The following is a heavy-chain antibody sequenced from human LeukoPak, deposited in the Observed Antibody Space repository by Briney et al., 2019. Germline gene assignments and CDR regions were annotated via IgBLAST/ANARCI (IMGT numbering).Heavy chain of an antibody. J-gene: IGHJ4*02. CDR2: INHSGST. V-gene: IGHV4-34*01. Sequence: SETLSLTCAVYGGSFRGYYWSWIRQPPGKGLEWIGEINHSGSTNSTPSRNSRVTKSVDTSTNHSSLKLPSVTSADPAVYYCARVRGYNSFDYWGQGTLVTVSS. CDR3: ARVRGYNSFDY. D-gene: IGHD3-16*02. CDR1: GGSFRGYY.